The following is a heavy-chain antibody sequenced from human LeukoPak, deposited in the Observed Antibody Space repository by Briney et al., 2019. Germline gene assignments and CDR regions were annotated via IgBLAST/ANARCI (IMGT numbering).Heavy chain of an antibody. D-gene: IGHD3-10*01. CDR2: IIPIFGTA. V-gene: IGHV1-69*13. CDR1: GGTFSSYA. J-gene: IGHJ5*02. CDR3: ARDRYYGSGSYYRWFDP. Sequence: ASVKLSCKASGGTFSSYAISWVRQAPGQGLEWMGGIIPIFGTANYAQKFQGRVTITADESTSTAYMELSSLRSEDTAVYYCARDRYYGSGSYYRWFDPWGQGTLVTVSS.